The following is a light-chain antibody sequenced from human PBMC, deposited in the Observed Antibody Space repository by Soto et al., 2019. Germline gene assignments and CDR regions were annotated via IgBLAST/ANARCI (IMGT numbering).Light chain of an antibody. CDR3: QQYNNWWT. CDR2: GAS. V-gene: IGKV3-20*01. J-gene: IGKJ1*01. Sequence: EIVLTQSPGTLSLSPGERATLSCRASQTVSSSNLAWYQQKPGQAPRLLIYGASSRATGIPDRFSGAGSGTDFTLTISSLQSEDFAVYYCQQYNNWWTFGQGTKVDIK. CDR1: QTVSSSN.